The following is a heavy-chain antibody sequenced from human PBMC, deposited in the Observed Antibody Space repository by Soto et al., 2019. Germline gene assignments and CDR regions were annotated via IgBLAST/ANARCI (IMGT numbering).Heavy chain of an antibody. CDR1: GFTFSGYA. CDR2: ISSTSTYI. CDR3: VRGGVHYYDNSFDY. Sequence: GGSLRLSCEASGFTFSGYAMNWVRLAPGKGLEWVSSISSTSTYIYYADSMKGRFTIFRDNAKNSLSLQMNSLRVEDTAVYYCVRGGVHYYDNSFDYWGQGTLVTVSS. V-gene: IGHV3-21*04. J-gene: IGHJ4*02. D-gene: IGHD3-22*01.